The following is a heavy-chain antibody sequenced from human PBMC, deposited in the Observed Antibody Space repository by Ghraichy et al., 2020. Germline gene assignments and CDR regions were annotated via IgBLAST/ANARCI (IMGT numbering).Heavy chain of an antibody. CDR3: ASGRYYDSSGYSAPTIYYYGMDV. D-gene: IGHD3-22*01. V-gene: IGHV3-53*01. CDR1: GFTVSSNY. CDR2: IYSGGST. Sequence: GGSLRLSCAASGFTVSSNYMSWVRQAPGKGLEWVSVIYSGGSTYYADSVKGRFTISRDNSKNTLYLQMNSLRAEDTAVYYCASGRYYDSSGYSAPTIYYYGMDVWVQGTTVTVSS. J-gene: IGHJ6*02.